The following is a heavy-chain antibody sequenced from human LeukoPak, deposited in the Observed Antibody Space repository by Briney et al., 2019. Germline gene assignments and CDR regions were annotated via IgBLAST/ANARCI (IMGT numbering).Heavy chain of an antibody. CDR1: GFTFSSYG. V-gene: IGHV3-33*01. J-gene: IGHJ4*02. CDR3: ARDKPPLYSSGPLDY. Sequence: PGGSLRLSCAASGFTFSSYGMHWVRQAPGKGLEWVAVIWYDGSNKYYADSVKGRSTISRDNSKNTLYLQMNSLRAEDTAVYYCARDKPPLYSSGPLDYWGQGTLVTVSS. CDR2: IWYDGSNK. D-gene: IGHD6-19*01.